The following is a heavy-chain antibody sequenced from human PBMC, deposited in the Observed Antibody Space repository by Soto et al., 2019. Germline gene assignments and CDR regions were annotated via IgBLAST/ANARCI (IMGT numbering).Heavy chain of an antibody. CDR3: ASCIAATGPTPYSFDY. D-gene: IGHD6-13*01. CDR1: GDSISSGDYY. Sequence: PSETLSLTCAVSGDSISSGDYYWSWIRQPPGKGLEWIGYIYYSGSTNYNPSLKSRVTISVDTSKNQFSLKLSSVTAADTAVYYCASCIAATGPTPYSFDYWGQGTLVTVSS. CDR2: IYYSGST. J-gene: IGHJ4*02. V-gene: IGHV4-30-4*01.